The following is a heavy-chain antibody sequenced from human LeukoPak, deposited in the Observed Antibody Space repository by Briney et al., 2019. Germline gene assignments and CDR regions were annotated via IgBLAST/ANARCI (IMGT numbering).Heavy chain of an antibody. J-gene: IGHJ6*02. CDR3: AKAPRITIFIAMDV. CDR2: ISGSGGST. Sequence: PGGSLRLSRAASGFTFRSYAMSWVREAPGKGLERVSAISGSGGSTYYADSVKGRFTISRDNSKNTLYLQMNSLRAEDTAVYYCAKAPRITIFIAMDVWGQGTTVTVSS. CDR1: GFTFRSYA. V-gene: IGHV3-23*01. D-gene: IGHD3-9*01.